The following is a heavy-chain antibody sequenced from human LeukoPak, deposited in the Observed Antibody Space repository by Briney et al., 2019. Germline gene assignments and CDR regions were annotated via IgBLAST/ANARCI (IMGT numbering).Heavy chain of an antibody. J-gene: IGHJ4*02. CDR2: TNPNSGGT. D-gene: IGHD3/OR15-3a*01. Sequence: GGSVKVSCKASGYTFSGYYMNWGRQAPGQGVEWMGWTNPNSGGTNYGQTFQGRVTMTRDTSISTAYMELSRLRSDDTAVYYCAREPDLDHPDYDFGGSLDYWGQGTLVTVSS. V-gene: IGHV1-2*02. CDR3: AREPDLDHPDYDFGGSLDY. CDR1: GYTFSGYY.